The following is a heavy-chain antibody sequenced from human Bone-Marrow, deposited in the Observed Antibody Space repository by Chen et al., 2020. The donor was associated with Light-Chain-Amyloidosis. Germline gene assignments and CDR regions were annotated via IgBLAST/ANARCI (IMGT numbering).Heavy chain of an antibody. CDR3: ARPATPIGRIWFDP. CDR2: IYTSWST. V-gene: IGHV4-39*01. J-gene: IGHJ5*02. D-gene: IGHD2-15*01. CDR1: GDSIDNYFYY. Sequence: QLQLQESGPGLVRPSETLSLTCTVSGDSIDNYFYYWGWIRQAPGKGLEWIGTIYTSWSTYYNPSLKSRVAMSVDTSKKQFSLILNSVTAADTAMYYCARPATPIGRIWFDPWGQGILVTVSS.